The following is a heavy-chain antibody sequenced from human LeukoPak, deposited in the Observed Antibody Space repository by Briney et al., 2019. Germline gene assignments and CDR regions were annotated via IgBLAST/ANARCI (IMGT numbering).Heavy chain of an antibody. Sequence: PGGSLRLSCAASGFTFSSYAMNWVRQAPGKGLEWVSFISSTGGNTDYADSVKGRFTISRDNSKNTLYLQMNSLRAEDTAVYYCARDERGGSYFKTFNIIDYWGQGTLVTVSS. V-gene: IGHV3-23*01. J-gene: IGHJ4*02. CDR1: GFTFSSYA. CDR3: ARDERGGSYFKTFNIIDY. D-gene: IGHD1-26*01. CDR2: ISSTGGNT.